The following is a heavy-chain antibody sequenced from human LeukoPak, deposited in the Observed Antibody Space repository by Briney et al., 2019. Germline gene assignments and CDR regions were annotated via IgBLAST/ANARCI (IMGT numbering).Heavy chain of an antibody. Sequence: PSETLSLTCAVYGGSFSGYYWSWIRQPPGKGLEWIGEINHGGSTNYNPSLKSRVTISVDTSKNQFSLKLSSVTAADTAVYYCARLCIDPPVGAPSGFDYWGQGTLVTVSS. J-gene: IGHJ4*02. CDR2: INHGGST. CDR3: ARLCIDPPVGAPSGFDY. V-gene: IGHV4-34*01. D-gene: IGHD1-26*01. CDR1: GGSFSGYY.